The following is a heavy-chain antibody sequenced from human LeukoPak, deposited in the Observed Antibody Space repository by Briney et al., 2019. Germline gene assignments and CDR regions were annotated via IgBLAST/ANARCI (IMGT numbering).Heavy chain of an antibody. V-gene: IGHV1-18*01. J-gene: IGHJ4*02. CDR1: GYTFTSYG. D-gene: IGHD3-22*01. Sequence: ASVKVSCKASGYTFTSYGISWVRQAPGQGLEWMGWISAYNGNTNYAQKLQGRVTMTTDTSTSTAYMELRSLRSDDTAVYYCARDPQRDYYDSSGYYYTLDYWGQGTLVTVSS. CDR2: ISAYNGNT. CDR3: ARDPQRDYYDSSGYYYTLDY.